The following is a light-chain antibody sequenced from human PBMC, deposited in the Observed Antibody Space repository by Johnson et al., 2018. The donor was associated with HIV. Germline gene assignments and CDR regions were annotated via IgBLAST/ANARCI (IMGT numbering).Light chain of an antibody. J-gene: IGLJ1*01. CDR2: DND. V-gene: IGLV1-51*01. CDR1: SSNIGNNY. Sequence: QSVLTQPPSVSAAPGQKVTISCSGSSSNIGNNYISWYQQVPGTAPKLLIYDNDKRPLGIPDRFSGSKSGTSATLGITGLQTGAEADYYCGPGDNSLVPVYVFGTATKVSVL. CDR3: GPGDNSLVPVYV.